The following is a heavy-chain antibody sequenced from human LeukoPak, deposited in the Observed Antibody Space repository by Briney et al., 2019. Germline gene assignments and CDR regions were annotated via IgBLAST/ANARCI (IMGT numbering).Heavy chain of an antibody. D-gene: IGHD6-6*01. CDR3: AIYSNSTLQYYYGLDV. J-gene: IGHJ6*02. CDR2: IRPNSGGT. Sequence: ASVKVSCKTSGYTFTGYYLHWVRQAPGQGLEWMGWIRPNSGGTKNAQKFQGRVTMTRDTSISTAYMELNRLTSDDTAVYYCAIYSNSTLQYYYGLDVWGQGTTVTVSS. CDR1: GYTFTGYY. V-gene: IGHV1-2*02.